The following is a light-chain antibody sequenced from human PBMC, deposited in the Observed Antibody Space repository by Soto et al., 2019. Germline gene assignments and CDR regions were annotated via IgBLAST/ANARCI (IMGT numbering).Light chain of an antibody. V-gene: IGLV1-44*01. CDR1: SSNIGGNS. CDR2: SND. CDR3: ASWDDTLNGVV. Sequence: QSVLTQPPSASGTPGQRVTISCSGASSNIGGNSVNWYQQLPGTAPTLLIYSNDRRPSGVPDRLSASKSGTSASLAISGLQSEDEADYYCASWDDTLNGVVFGGGTKLTVL. J-gene: IGLJ2*01.